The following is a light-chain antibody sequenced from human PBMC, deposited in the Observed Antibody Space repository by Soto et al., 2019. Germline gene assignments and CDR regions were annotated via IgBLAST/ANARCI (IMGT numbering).Light chain of an antibody. CDR1: ESLLHIDGTTY. V-gene: IGKV2-24*01. CDR2: KIS. CDR3: MHATLYPRT. Sequence: DLVMTQTPLSSPVTLGQPASISCRSSESLLHIDGTTYLSWLQQRPGQPPRVIIYKISDRLSGVPDKYSGSRVGTDFTLKIIRVESEVVGVYYCMHATLYPRTFGQGTKVEPK. J-gene: IGKJ1*01.